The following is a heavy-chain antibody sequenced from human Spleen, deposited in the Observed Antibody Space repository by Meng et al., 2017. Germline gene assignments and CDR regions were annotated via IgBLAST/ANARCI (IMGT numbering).Heavy chain of an antibody. J-gene: IGHJ4*02. CDR3: ARDEDISAAGKLFGDY. CDR2: INPKSGDT. D-gene: IGHD6-13*01. V-gene: IGHV1-2*06. Sequence: VESGARVKERGAPVKGSCKASGYTLLGDWLHWVRRAPGQGLEWMGRINPKSGDTHYAQRFQGRVTMTGNTSISTAYMELSGLRSDDTAMYYCARDEDISAAGKLFGDYWGQGTLVTVSS. CDR1: GYTLLGDW.